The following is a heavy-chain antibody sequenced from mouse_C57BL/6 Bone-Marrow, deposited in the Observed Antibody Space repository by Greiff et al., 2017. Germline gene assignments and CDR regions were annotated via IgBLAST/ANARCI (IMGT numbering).Heavy chain of an antibody. CDR2: IWGGGST. V-gene: IGHV2-9*01. J-gene: IGHJ4*01. CDR3: AKHVYDYGFSYYAMDY. CDR1: GFSLTSYG. D-gene: IGHD2-4*01. Sequence: VMLVESGPGLVAPSQSLSITCTVSGFSLTSYGVYWVRQPPGKGLEWLGVIWGGGSTNYNSALMSRLSISKDNSKSQVFLKMNSLQTDDTAMYYCAKHVYDYGFSYYAMDYWGQGTSVTVSS.